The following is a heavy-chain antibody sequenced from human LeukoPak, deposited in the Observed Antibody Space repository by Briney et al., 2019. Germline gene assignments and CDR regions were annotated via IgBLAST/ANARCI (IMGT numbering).Heavy chain of an antibody. CDR3: ARVGGDYGMDV. CDR2: IYYRGST. Sequence: SETLSLTCTVSGGSISNYYWSWIRQPPGKGLEWIGYIYYRGSTNYNPSLKSRVTISVDTSKNQFSLKLSSVTAADTAVYYRARVGGDYGMDVWGQGTTVTVSS. V-gene: IGHV4-59*01. CDR1: GGSISNYY. J-gene: IGHJ6*02. D-gene: IGHD3-16*01.